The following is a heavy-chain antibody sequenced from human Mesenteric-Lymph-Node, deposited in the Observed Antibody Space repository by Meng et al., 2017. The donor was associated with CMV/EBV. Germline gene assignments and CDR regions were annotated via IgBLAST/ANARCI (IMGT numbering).Heavy chain of an antibody. V-gene: IGHV4-38-2*02. J-gene: IGHJ3*02. Sequence: SETLSLTCTVSGYSISSGYYWGWSRQPPGKGLEWIVSIYHSGSTYYNPSLKSRVTISVDTSKNQFSLKLSSVTAADTSVYYCERRRAFDIWGQGTMVTVSS. CDR1: GYSISSGYY. CDR3: ERRRAFDI. CDR2: IYHSGST.